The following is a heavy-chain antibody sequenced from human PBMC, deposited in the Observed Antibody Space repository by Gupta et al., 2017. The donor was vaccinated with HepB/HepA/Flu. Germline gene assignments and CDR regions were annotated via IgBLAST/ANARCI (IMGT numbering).Heavy chain of an antibody. CDR1: GFTFSDYY. CDR3: ARSGTADGLDV. Sequence: QVQLVESGGGLVKPGGSLRLSCAASGFTFSDYYMSWIRQAPGKGLEWVSYISGGGGTIHYTDSVKGRFTISRDNAKTSLYLQVNSLRAEDTAVYYCARSGTADGLDVWGQGTTVTVSS. J-gene: IGHJ6*02. CDR2: ISGGGGTI. V-gene: IGHV3-11*01. D-gene: IGHD1-1*01.